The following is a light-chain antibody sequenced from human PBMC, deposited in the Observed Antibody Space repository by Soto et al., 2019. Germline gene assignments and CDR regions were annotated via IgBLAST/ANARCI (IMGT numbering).Light chain of an antibody. CDR2: DAS. Sequence: EIVLTHSPGTLSLSPLERATLSCRASQSVSSYLAWYQQTPGQAPRLLIYDASNRATGIPARFSGSGSGTDFTLTVSSLEPEDFAVYYCQQRSNWPTWTFGQGTKVDIK. CDR1: QSVSSY. CDR3: QQRSNWPTWT. J-gene: IGKJ1*01. V-gene: IGKV3-11*01.